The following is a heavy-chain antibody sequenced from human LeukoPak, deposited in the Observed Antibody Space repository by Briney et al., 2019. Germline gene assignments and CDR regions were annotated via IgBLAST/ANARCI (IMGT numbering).Heavy chain of an antibody. CDR2: ISGSGGSP. Sequence: GGSLRLSCAASGFTFSGFAMSWVRRTPGEGLEWVSGISGSGGSPYYADSVKGRFTISRDNSTNTPYLQMKSLRAEKTAVYYHAKKGQSSSSSYYFDYWGEGTLVTVSS. J-gene: IGHJ4*02. D-gene: IGHD6-6*01. CDR1: GFTFSGFA. CDR3: AKKGQSSSSSYYFDY. V-gene: IGHV3-23*01.